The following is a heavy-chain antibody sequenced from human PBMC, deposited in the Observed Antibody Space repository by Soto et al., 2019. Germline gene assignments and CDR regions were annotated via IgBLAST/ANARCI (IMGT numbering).Heavy chain of an antibody. J-gene: IGHJ6*03. V-gene: IGHV3-11*01. Sequence: PGGSLRLSCAASGFTFSDYYMSWIRQAPGKGLEWVSYISSSGSTIYYADSVKGRFTISRDNAKNSLYLQMNSLRAEDTAVFYFARDSTVTTYYYCYYYMDVWGKGTTVTVSS. CDR1: GFTFSDYY. CDR3: ARDSTVTTYYYCYYYMDV. D-gene: IGHD4-17*01. CDR2: ISSSGSTI.